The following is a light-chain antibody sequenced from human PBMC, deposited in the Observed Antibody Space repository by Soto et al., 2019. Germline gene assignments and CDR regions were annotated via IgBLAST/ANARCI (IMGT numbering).Light chain of an antibody. CDR1: QSVSSY. CDR2: DAS. J-gene: IGKJ5*01. CDR3: QQRSNWPPIT. Sequence: EIVLTQSPATLSLSPGARGPLSCRASQSVSSYLAWYQQKPGQAPRLLIYDASNRATGIPARFSGSGSGTDFTLTISSLEPEDFAVYYCQQRSNWPPITFGQGTRLEI. V-gene: IGKV3-11*01.